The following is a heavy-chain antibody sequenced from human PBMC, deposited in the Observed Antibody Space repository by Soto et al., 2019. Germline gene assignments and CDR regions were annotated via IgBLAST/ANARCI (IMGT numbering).Heavy chain of an antibody. CDR2: FYHSGST. CDR1: GHSISSGYY. CDR3: ARGEYYGSGNYFDY. D-gene: IGHD3-10*01. J-gene: IGHJ4*02. Sequence: SETLSLTCAVSGHSISSGYYWGWIRQPPGKGLEWIGSFYHSGSTYYNPSLKSRVTISVDTSKNQFSLKLSSVTAADTAVYYCARGEYYGSGNYFDYWGQGTLVTVST. V-gene: IGHV4-38-2*01.